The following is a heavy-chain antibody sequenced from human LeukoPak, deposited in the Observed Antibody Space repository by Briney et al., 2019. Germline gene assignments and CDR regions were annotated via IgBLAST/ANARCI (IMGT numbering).Heavy chain of an antibody. CDR3: ARDFSYADSEYY. CDR1: GFTFSGYD. V-gene: IGHV3-48*01. Sequence: PGGSLRLSCAPSGFTFSGYDCNGVRQAPGKGLEWISYISSSSGTIYYADSVKGRFTVSRDNAKNSLYLQMNSLRAEATAVYYCARDFSYADSEYYWGQGTLVTVSS. J-gene: IGHJ4*02. CDR2: ISSSSGTI. D-gene: IGHD4-17*01.